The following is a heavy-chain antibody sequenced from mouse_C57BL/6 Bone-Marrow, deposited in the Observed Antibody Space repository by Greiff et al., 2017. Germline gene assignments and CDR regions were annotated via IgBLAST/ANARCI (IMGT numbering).Heavy chain of an antibody. V-gene: IGHV1-81*01. CDR3: ERLKGTTAPYWYFDV. CDR2: IYPRSGNT. CDR1: GYTFTSYG. J-gene: IGHJ1*03. D-gene: IGHD1-2*01. Sequence: VQLQQSGAELARPGASVKLSCKASGYTFTSYGISWVKQSTGQGLEWIGEIYPRSGNTYYNEKFKGKATLTADKSSSTAYMELRSLTSEDSAVYFCERLKGTTAPYWYFDVWGTGTTVTVSS.